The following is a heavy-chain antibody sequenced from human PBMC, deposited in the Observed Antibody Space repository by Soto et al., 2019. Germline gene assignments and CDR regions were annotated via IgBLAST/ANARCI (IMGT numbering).Heavy chain of an antibody. CDR3: ARQLGYYYYGMHV. CDR1: GGSVSSGVFS. D-gene: IGHD2-2*01. Sequence: PSETLSLTCAVSGGSVSSGVFSWNWIRQAPGQGLEWIGYVYHSGSPYYTAPLRSRVTISLDKSISTAYLQWSSLKASDPAMYYCARQLGYYYYGMHVCGPGTTVTVSS. CDR2: VYHSGSP. V-gene: IGHV4-30-2*01. J-gene: IGHJ6*02.